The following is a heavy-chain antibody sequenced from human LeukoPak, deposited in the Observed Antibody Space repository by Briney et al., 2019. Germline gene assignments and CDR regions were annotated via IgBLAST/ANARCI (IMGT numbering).Heavy chain of an antibody. CDR1: GGSISSYY. CDR3: ARDGSGYSSGWYLYYGMDV. J-gene: IGHJ6*02. D-gene: IGHD6-19*01. V-gene: IGHV4-4*07. CDR2: IYTSGST. Sequence: SETLSLTCTVSGGSISSYYWSWIRQPAGKGLEWIGRIYTSGSTNYNPSLKSRVTMSVDTSKNQFSLKLSSVTAADTAVYYCARDGSGYSSGWYLYYGMDVWGQGTTVTVSS.